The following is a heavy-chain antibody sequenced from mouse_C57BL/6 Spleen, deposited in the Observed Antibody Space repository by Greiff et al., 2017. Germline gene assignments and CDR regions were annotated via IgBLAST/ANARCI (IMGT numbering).Heavy chain of an antibody. CDR2: IDPSDSYT. Sequence: QVQLQQPGAELVMPGASVKLSCKASGYTFNSYWMHWVKQRPGQGLEWIGEIDPSDSYTKYNQKFKGKSTLTVAKSSSTAYLQLSSLTSEDSAVDYCARQGGYDWFAYWGQGTLVTVSA. CDR3: ARQGGYDWFAY. V-gene: IGHV1-69*01. D-gene: IGHD2-2*01. CDR1: GYTFNSYW. J-gene: IGHJ3*01.